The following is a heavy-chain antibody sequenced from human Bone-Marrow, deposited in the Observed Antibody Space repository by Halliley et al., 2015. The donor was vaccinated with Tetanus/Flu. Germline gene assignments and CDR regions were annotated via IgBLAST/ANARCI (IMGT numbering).Heavy chain of an antibody. J-gene: IGHJ3*02. D-gene: IGHD6-19*01. CDR3: AKGRTNKGSAWYRDSFDI. Sequence: IRGNGFATSYPEAVKGRFTISRDNSDSILYLQMNSLGVGDTAVYFCAKGRTNKGSAWYRDSFDIWGRGTLVTVSS. V-gene: IGHV3-23*01. CDR2: IRGNGFAT.